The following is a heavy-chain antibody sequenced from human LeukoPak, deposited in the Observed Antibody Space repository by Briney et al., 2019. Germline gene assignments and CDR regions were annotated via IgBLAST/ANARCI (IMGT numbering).Heavy chain of an antibody. CDR2: IYYSGST. J-gene: IGHJ4*02. CDR1: GGSISSYY. V-gene: IGHV4-59*01. Sequence: SETLSLTCTVSGGSISSYYWSWIRQPPGKGLEWIGYIYYSGSTNYNPSLKSRVTISVDTSKNQFSLKLSSATAADTAVYYCARANYYGSGSYSYDYWGQGTLVTVSS. D-gene: IGHD3-10*01. CDR3: ARANYYGSGSYSYDY.